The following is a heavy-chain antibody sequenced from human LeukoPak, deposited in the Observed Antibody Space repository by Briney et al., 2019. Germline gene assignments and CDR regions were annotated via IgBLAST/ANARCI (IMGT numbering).Heavy chain of an antibody. V-gene: IGHV1-8*01. CDR3: ARNLRYCSSTSCRGNWFDP. CDR2: MNPNSGNT. Sequence: ASVKVSCKASGYTFTSYDINWVRQATGQGLEWMGWMNPNSGNTGYAQKFQGRVTMTRNTSISTAYMELSSLRSEDTAVYYCARNLRYCSSTSCRGNWFDPWGQGTLVTVSS. CDR1: GYTFTSYD. D-gene: IGHD2-2*01. J-gene: IGHJ5*02.